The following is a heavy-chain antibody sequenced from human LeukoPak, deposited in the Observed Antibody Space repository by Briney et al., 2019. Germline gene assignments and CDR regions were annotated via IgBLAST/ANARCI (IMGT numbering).Heavy chain of an antibody. Sequence: ASVKVSCKASGYTFTSYGISWVRQAPGQGLEWMGWINTNTGNPTYAQGFTGRFVFSLDTSVSTAYLQISSLKAEDTAVYYCARDPASSGYVPDAFDIWGQGTMVTVSS. CDR2: INTNTGNP. CDR1: GYTFTSYG. V-gene: IGHV7-4-1*02. D-gene: IGHD5-12*01. J-gene: IGHJ3*02. CDR3: ARDPASSGYVPDAFDI.